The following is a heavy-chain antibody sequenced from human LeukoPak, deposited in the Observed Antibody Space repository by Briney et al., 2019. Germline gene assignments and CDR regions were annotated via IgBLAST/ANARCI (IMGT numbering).Heavy chain of an antibody. J-gene: IGHJ5*02. V-gene: IGHV4-59*01. D-gene: IGHD3-3*01. Sequence: SETLSLTCTVSGASISSYYWSWIRQPPGKGLEWIGFIYYSGSTNYNPSLKSRVTMSLDTSKNQSSLKLTSVIAADTAVYYCARGYDFWSGQNWFDPWGQGTLVTVSS. CDR3: ARGYDFWSGQNWFDP. CDR1: GASISSYY. CDR2: IYYSGST.